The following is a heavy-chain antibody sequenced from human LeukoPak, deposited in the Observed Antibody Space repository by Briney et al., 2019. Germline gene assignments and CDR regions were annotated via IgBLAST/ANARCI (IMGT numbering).Heavy chain of an antibody. CDR1: GESFSGYY. CDR3: ARSISYGTYSSSRRGKYFDY. Sequence: SETLSLTCAVYGESFSGYYWSWIRQPPGKGLEWIGEINHSGSTNYNPSLKSRVTISVDTSKNQFSLKLSSVTAADTAVYYCARSISYGTYSSSRRGKYFDYWGQGTLVTVSS. CDR2: INHSGST. J-gene: IGHJ4*02. D-gene: IGHD6-13*01. V-gene: IGHV4-34*01.